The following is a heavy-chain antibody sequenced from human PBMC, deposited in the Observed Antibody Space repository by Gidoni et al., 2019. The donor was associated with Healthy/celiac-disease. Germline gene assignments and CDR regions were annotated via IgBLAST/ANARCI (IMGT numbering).Heavy chain of an antibody. CDR3: ARNQGPHKYYYGSGRGGMDV. D-gene: IGHD3-10*01. CDR2: ISYDGSNK. V-gene: IGHV3-30-3*01. CDR1: VFTFSSYA. Sequence: QVQLVESGGGVVQPGRSLRLSCAASVFTFSSYAMHWVRQAPGKGLEWVAVISYDGSNKYYADSVKGRFTISRDNSKNTLYLQMNSLRAEDTAVYYCARNQGPHKYYYGSGRGGMDVWGQGTTVTVSS. J-gene: IGHJ6*02.